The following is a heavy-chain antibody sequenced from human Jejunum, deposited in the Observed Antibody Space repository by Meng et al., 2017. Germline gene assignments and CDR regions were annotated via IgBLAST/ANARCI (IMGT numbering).Heavy chain of an antibody. V-gene: IGHV4-61*01. J-gene: IGHJ4*02. D-gene: IGHD2/OR15-2a*01. CDR2: VYYSGHT. CDR1: GDSVSSDNYY. CDR3: ARVILSSGRYYFDF. Sequence: GSLRLSCTVSGDSVSSDNYYWSWIRQPPGQGLEWIGYVYYSGHTDYNPSLNRRVTISIDKSTNQFSLRLSSVTAAGPAVYYCARVILSSGRYYFDFWGQGTLVTVSS.